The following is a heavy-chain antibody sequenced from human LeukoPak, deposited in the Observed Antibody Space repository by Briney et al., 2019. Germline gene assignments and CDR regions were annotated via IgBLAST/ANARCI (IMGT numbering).Heavy chain of an antibody. J-gene: IGHJ5*02. CDR1: GFTLSGYW. CDR3: ARDWGHYDSSGYYYAPFDP. V-gene: IGHV3-20*04. CDR2: INWNGGST. D-gene: IGHD3-22*01. Sequence: PGGSLRLSCAASGFTLSGYWMHWVRQAPGKGLEWVSGINWNGGSTGYADSVKGRFTISRDNAKNSLYLQMNSLRAEDTALYYCARDWGHYDSSGYYYAPFDPWGQGTLVTVSS.